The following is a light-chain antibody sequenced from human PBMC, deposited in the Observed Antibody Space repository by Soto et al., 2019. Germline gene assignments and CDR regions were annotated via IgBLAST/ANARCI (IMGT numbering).Light chain of an antibody. CDR3: QQYGSSLFT. CDR1: QSVSSSY. J-gene: IGKJ3*01. V-gene: IGKV3-20*01. Sequence: EIVLTQSPGTLSLSPGERATLSCRASQSVSSSYLAWYQQKPGQAPRLLIYGASSRATGIPDGFSGSGSGTDFTLTISRLEPEEFAVYYCQQYGSSLFTFGPGTKVDIK. CDR2: GAS.